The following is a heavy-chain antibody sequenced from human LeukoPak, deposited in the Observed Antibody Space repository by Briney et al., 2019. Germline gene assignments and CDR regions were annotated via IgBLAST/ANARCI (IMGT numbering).Heavy chain of an antibody. Sequence: GGSLRLSCAASGFTFSSYTMNWVRQAPGKGLEWISYISIGSSTTYYADSVKGRFAISRDNAKNSVYLQMNSLRDEDTAVYYCARGIDSSGWYFDYWGQGTLVTVSS. V-gene: IGHV3-48*02. CDR2: ISIGSSTT. J-gene: IGHJ4*02. CDR3: ARGIDSSGWYFDY. CDR1: GFTFSSYT. D-gene: IGHD6-25*01.